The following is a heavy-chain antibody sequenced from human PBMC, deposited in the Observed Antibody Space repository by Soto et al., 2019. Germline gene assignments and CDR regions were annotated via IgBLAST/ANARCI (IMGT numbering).Heavy chain of an antibody. J-gene: IGHJ3*02. CDR1: GGSISSGDYY. CDR2: IYYSGST. V-gene: IGHV4-39*01. Sequence: SETLSLTCTVSGGSISSGDYYWSWIRQPPGKGLEWIGYIYYSGSTNYNPSLESRVTISVDTSKNQFSLKLSSVTAADTAVYYCARQTDSYYTFDAFDIWGQGTMVTVSS. D-gene: IGHD3-22*01. CDR3: ARQTDSYYTFDAFDI.